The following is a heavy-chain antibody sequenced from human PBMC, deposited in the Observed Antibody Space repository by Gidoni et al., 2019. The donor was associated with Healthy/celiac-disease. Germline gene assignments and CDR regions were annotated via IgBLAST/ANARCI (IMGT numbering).Heavy chain of an antibody. J-gene: IGHJ4*02. Sequence: EVQLVESGGGLVKPGGSLRLSCAAPGCPFSSYSMNWVRQAPGPGLEWVSSISSSSSYIYYADSVKGRFTISRDNTKNSLYLQMNSLRAEDTAVYYCARDNWGIAVAGRNFDYWGQGTLVTVSS. CDR1: GCPFSSYS. CDR3: ARDNWGIAVAGRNFDY. D-gene: IGHD6-19*01. CDR2: ISSSSSYI. V-gene: IGHV3-21*01.